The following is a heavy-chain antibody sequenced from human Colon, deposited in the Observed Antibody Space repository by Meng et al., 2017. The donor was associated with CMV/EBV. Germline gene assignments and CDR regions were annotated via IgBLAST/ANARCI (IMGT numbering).Heavy chain of an antibody. V-gene: IGHV1-2*06. CDR1: GYTFTGYW. CDR3: TREGFDY. J-gene: IGHJ4*02. Sequence: QVQLVQSGVEVKKPWTSVNLSCKASGYTFTGYWMHWVRQAPGQGLEWMGRIKPSTGDTNYAQNFQGRVTVTRDTSISTVYMEVNSRTSDETAVYYCTREGFDYWGQGALVTVSS. CDR2: IKPSTGDT.